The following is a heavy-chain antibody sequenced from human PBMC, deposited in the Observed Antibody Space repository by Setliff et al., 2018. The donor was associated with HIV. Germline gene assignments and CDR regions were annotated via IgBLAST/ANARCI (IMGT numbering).Heavy chain of an antibody. CDR2: MFRTGTS. CDR3: ARPYDSLYG. V-gene: IGHV4-30-2*03. D-gene: IGHD3-22*01. CDR1: GGSISSGGYS. Sequence: SSETLSLTCAVSGGSISSGGYSWSWIRQPPGKGLEWIGTMFRTGTSYYNPSLTSRVTISQDTSKNQFSLKLSSVTAADTAIYYCARPYDSLYGWGQGVLVTVSS. J-gene: IGHJ4*02.